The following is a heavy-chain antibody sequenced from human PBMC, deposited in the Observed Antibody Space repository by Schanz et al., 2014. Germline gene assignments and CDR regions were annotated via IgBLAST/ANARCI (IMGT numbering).Heavy chain of an antibody. Sequence: EVQLVESGGGLVQPGGSLRLSCAASGFSVGNKYMNWVRQAPGKGLEWVSVISASGGDTYYADSVKGRFTISRDNSKNTLYLQMNSLRAEDTAVYYCAKSQGSSFDSWGQGTLVTVSS. J-gene: IGHJ4*02. V-gene: IGHV3-23*04. D-gene: IGHD6-13*01. CDR3: AKSQGSSFDS. CDR2: ISASGGDT. CDR1: GFSVGNKY.